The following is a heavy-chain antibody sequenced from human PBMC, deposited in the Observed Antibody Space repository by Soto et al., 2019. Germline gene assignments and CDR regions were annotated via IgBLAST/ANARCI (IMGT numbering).Heavy chain of an antibody. CDR1: GGSFSGYY. CDR2: INHSGIT. J-gene: IGHJ6*02. CDR3: ARVRSGRHYYYGMDV. D-gene: IGHD2-15*01. V-gene: IGHV4-34*01. Sequence: SETLSLTCAVYGGSFSGYYWSWIRQPPGKGLEWIGEINHSGITNYNPSLKSRVTISVDTSKNQFSLKLSSVTAADTAVYYCARVRSGRHYYYGMDVWGQGTTVTV.